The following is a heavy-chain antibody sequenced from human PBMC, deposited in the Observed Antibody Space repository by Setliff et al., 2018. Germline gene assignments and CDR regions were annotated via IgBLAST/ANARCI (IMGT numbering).Heavy chain of an antibody. CDR1: GFTFSTYS. V-gene: IGHV3-21*01. D-gene: IGHD6-25*01. CDR2: ISDSSIYI. Sequence: PGGSLRLSCAASGFTFSTYSMHWVRQAPGKGLEWVSSISDSSIYIYYVDSVKGRFTISRDNAQNSLYLQMGSLRAEDTAVYYCARSPANGGHDAFDVWGQGTMVTVSS. J-gene: IGHJ3*01. CDR3: ARSPANGGHDAFDV.